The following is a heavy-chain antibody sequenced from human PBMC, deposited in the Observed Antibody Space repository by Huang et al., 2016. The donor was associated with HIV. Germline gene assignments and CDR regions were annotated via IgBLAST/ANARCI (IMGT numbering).Heavy chain of an antibody. Sequence: QVQLLQSGAEVKKPGSSVKVSCKASGGPFRSYSIAWVRQAPGQGLEWMASCMPVVDSPNYAHKLQGRVRVTADESTSTVYMELRDLRPDDTAVYFCARGSLEYSVSSSLDYWGQGTHVTVSS. CDR1: GGPFRSYS. CDR3: ARGSLEYSVSSSLDY. V-gene: IGHV1-69*11. J-gene: IGHJ4*02. D-gene: IGHD4-4*01. CDR2: CMPVVDSP.